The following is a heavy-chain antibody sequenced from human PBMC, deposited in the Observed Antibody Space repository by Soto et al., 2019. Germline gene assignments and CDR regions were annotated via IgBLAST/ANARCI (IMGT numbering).Heavy chain of an antibody. V-gene: IGHV3-11*03. D-gene: IGHD3-10*01. Sequence: GESLRLSCAASGFTFSDYYMSWIRQAPGKGLEWVSYISSSSSYTNYADSVKGRFTISRDNAKNSLYLQMNSLRAEDTAVYYCARSPGPNWFDPWGQGTLVTVSS. CDR1: GFTFSDYY. CDR2: ISSSSSYT. CDR3: ARSPGPNWFDP. J-gene: IGHJ5*02.